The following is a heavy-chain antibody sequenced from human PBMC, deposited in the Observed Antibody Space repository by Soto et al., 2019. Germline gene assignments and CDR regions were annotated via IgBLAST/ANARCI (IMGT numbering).Heavy chain of an antibody. Sequence: QVQLVQSGAEVKKPESSVKVSCKAPGCTFSTYAISWVRQAPGQGREWMGGIIPMFGTANYAQRFQDRVTINADESTNTVYMELSSLRSEDTAVYFCASGIQLWLRRINNGYSGWGQGTLVTVSS. V-gene: IGHV1-69*12. CDR1: GCTFSTYA. J-gene: IGHJ4*02. D-gene: IGHD5-18*01. CDR3: ASGIQLWLRRINNGYSG. CDR2: IIPMFGTA.